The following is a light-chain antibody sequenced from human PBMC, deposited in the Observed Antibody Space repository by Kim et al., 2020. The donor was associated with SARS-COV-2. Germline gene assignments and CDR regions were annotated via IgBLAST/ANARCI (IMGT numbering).Light chain of an antibody. Sequence: ASVRDRVTIPCRASQIISSYLNWYQQKPGKAPKLLIYAASSLQSGVPSRFSGSGSRTDFTLTISSLQPEDFATYYCQQSYSTPRTFGQVTKVDIK. CDR1: QIISSY. V-gene: IGKV1-39*01. J-gene: IGKJ1*01. CDR3: QQSYSTPRT. CDR2: AAS.